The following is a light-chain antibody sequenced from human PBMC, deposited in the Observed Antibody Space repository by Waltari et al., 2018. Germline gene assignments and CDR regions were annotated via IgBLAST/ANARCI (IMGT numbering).Light chain of an antibody. CDR3: CQHSSWHH. CDR2: GAS. J-gene: IGKJ2*01. CDR1: QSVGNY. Sequence: IILTQSPATLSLFPGERATLSCRASQSVGNYLAWYHQKPGQAPRLLIYGASNRATGIPDRFTGSGSGTDFTLTISSLEPEDVGIYHCCQHSSWHHFAQGTKVEIK. V-gene: IGKV3-11*01.